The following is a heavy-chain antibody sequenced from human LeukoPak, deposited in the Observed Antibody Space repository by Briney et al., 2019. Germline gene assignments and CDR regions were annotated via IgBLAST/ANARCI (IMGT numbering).Heavy chain of an antibody. CDR1: GFTFDDYA. CDR2: ISGNSGST. Sequence: AGGSLRLSCAASGFTFDDYAMRWVRQAPGKGLEWVSGISGNSGSTGYADSVKGRFTISRDNAKNSLYLQMNSLRAEDTALYYCAKEHCSSTSCFFGYWGEGTLGTVS. D-gene: IGHD2-2*01. V-gene: IGHV3-9*01. CDR3: AKEHCSSTSCFFGY. J-gene: IGHJ4*02.